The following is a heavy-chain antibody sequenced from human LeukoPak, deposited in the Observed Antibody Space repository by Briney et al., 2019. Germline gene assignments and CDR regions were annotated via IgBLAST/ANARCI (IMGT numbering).Heavy chain of an antibody. V-gene: IGHV3-23*01. Sequence: GGSLRLSCAASRFTFSSYAMSWVRQAPGKGLEWVSTISGSGGSTYYADSVKGRFTISRDNSKNTLYLQMNSLRAEDTAVYYCAKTNYFDSSGYYYHFDYWGQGTLDTVSS. CDR3: AKTNYFDSSGYYYHFDY. D-gene: IGHD3-22*01. CDR1: RFTFSSYA. J-gene: IGHJ4*02. CDR2: ISGSGGST.